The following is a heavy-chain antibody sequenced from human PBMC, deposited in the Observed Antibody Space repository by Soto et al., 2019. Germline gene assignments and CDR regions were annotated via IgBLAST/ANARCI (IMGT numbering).Heavy chain of an antibody. CDR1: GGSISSGGYY. V-gene: IGHV4-31*03. CDR2: LYYSGST. CDR3: ARETVAVAGTAYYYGMDV. Sequence: QVQLQESGPGLVKPSQTLSLTCTVSGGSISSGGYYWSWIRQHPGKGLEWSGYLYYSGSTYYNPYLKSRVTITVETSKNQFSLKLSSVTASDTAVYYCARETVAVAGTAYYYGMDVWGEGTTVTVSS. D-gene: IGHD6-19*01. J-gene: IGHJ6*04.